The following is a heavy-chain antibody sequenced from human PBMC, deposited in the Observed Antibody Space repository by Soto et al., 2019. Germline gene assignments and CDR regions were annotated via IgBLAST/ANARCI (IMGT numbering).Heavy chain of an antibody. CDR1: GGSISSGSYY. CDR3: ARDGDYDTSGYAGDAFDV. V-gene: IGHV4-31*03. Sequence: QVQLQESGPGPVKPSQTLSLTCTVSGGSISSGSYYWSWIRQHPGKGLEWIGYIYYSGSTYYNPSLKSRLTISVDTSKNQCSLKLTSVTAADTAVYYCARDGDYDTSGYAGDAFDVWGQGTMVTVSS. CDR2: IYYSGST. D-gene: IGHD3-22*01. J-gene: IGHJ3*01.